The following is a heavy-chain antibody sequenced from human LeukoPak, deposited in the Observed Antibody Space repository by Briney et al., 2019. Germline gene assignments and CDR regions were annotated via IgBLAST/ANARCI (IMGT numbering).Heavy chain of an antibody. CDR1: GGSISSYY. CDR3: ASSDSLSRTFDY. V-gene: IGHV4-59*01. D-gene: IGHD2-21*01. Sequence: SETLSLTCTVSGGSISSYYWSWIRQAPGNGLEWIGYIYYSGRTNYNPSLKSRVTISVDTSKNQFSLKLSSVTAADTAVYYCASSDSLSRTFDYWGQGTLVTVSS. J-gene: IGHJ4*02. CDR2: IYYSGRT.